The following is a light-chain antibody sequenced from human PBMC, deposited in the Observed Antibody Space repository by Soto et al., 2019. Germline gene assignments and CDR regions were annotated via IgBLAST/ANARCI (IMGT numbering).Light chain of an antibody. J-gene: IGKJ1*01. CDR2: AAS. CDR3: QQRYSTRWT. V-gene: IGKV1-39*01. Sequence: DIQMTQSPSFLSASVGDRVTITCRASRSVGTSLNWYQQKPGKATKVLIFAASNLQRGVPTRFSGSGFGTEFTLTVTSLQPEDFATYYCQQRYSTRWTVGQGNKVEL. CDR1: RSVGTS.